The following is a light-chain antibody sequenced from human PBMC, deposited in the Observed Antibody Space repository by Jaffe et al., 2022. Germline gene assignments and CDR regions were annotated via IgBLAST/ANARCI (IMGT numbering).Light chain of an antibody. Sequence: QSALTQPASVSGSPGQSITISCTGTSSDVGGYAYVSWYQQHPGKVPKLMIFDVTYRPSGVPNRFSGSKSGNTASLTISGLQAEDEADYYCSSFTSSGTLVFGGGTKLTVL. V-gene: IGLV2-14*03. CDR2: DVT. CDR3: SSFTSSGTLV. CDR1: SSDVGGYAY. J-gene: IGLJ3*02.